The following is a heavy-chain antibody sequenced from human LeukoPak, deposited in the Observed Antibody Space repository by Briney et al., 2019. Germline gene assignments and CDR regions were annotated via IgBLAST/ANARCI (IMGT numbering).Heavy chain of an antibody. V-gene: IGHV3-7*01. CDR2: IKQDGSVK. CDR1: GFIFSNYW. Sequence: SGGSLRLSCEASGFIFSNYWMSWVRQAPGKGLEWVANIKQDGSVKNYVDSMEGRFIISRDNAKNLLHLQMNSLGAEDTAVYYCVRTPRSISSDYWGQGTQVTVSS. D-gene: IGHD3-3*02. CDR3: VRTPRSISSDY. J-gene: IGHJ4*02.